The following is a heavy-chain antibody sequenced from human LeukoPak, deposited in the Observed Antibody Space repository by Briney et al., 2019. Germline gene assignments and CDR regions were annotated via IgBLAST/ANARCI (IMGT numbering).Heavy chain of an antibody. CDR1: GYTFTGYY. V-gene: IGHV1-2*02. CDR2: INPNSGGT. Sequence: ASVKVSCKASGYTFTGYYMHWVRQAPGQGLEWMGWINPNSGGTSYAQKFQGRATMTRDTSISTAYMELSRLRSDDTAVYYCARIDSGYDWWFDPWGQGTLVTVSS. J-gene: IGHJ5*02. D-gene: IGHD5-12*01. CDR3: ARIDSGYDWWFDP.